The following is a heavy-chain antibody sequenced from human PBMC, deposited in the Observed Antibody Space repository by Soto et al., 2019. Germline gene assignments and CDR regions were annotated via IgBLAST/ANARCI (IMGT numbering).Heavy chain of an antibody. D-gene: IGHD3-10*01. V-gene: IGHV3-73*01. Sequence: GGSLRLSCAASGFTFSGSAMHWVRQASGKGLEWVGRIRSKANSYATAYAASVKGRFTISRDDSKNTAYLQMNSLKTEDTAVYYCTCGGYSWFGEPYGCCYYYYYGMDVCGQGTTVTVS. CDR3: TCGGYSWFGEPYGCCYYYYYGMDV. CDR1: GFTFSGSA. J-gene: IGHJ6*02. CDR2: IRSKANSYAT.